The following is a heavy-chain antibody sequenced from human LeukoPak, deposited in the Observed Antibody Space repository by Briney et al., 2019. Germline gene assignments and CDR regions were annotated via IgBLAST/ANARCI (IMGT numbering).Heavy chain of an antibody. CDR1: GFTVSSNY. Sequence: GGSLRLSCAASGFTVSSNYMSWVRQAPGKGLEWASVIYSGGSTYYADSVKGRFTISRDNSKNTLYLQMNSLRAEDTAVYYCASRWFGEFDYWGQGTLVTVSS. CDR3: ASRWFGEFDY. V-gene: IGHV3-66*01. J-gene: IGHJ4*02. CDR2: IYSGGST. D-gene: IGHD3-10*01.